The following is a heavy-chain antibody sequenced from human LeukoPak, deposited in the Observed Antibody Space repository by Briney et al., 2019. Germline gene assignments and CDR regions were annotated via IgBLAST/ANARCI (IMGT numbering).Heavy chain of an antibody. D-gene: IGHD2-21*02. CDR2: FDPEDGET. CDR3: ATGPQHSCGGGCYSDYFDY. J-gene: IGHJ4*02. CDR1: GYTLTELS. Sequence: ASVKVSCKVSGYTLTELSMHWVRQAPGKGLEWMGGFDPEDGETIYAQKFQGRVTMTEDTSTDTAYMELSSLRSEDTAVYYCATGPQHSCGGGCYSDYFDYWGQGTLVTVSS. V-gene: IGHV1-24*01.